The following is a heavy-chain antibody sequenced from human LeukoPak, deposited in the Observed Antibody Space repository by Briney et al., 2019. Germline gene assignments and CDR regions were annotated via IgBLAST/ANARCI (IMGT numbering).Heavy chain of an antibody. CDR2: ISGSGNRT. CDR3: AKNLYCGGGSCYPSALGMDV. D-gene: IGHD2-15*01. Sequence: GGSLRLSCAASGFTFSSYAMSWVRQAPGKGLEWVSSISGSGNRTYYADSVKGRFTISRDNSKNTLFLQMNSLRAENTAVYYCAKNLYCGGGSCYPSALGMDVWGQGTTVTVSS. CDR1: GFTFSSYA. J-gene: IGHJ6*02. V-gene: IGHV3-23*01.